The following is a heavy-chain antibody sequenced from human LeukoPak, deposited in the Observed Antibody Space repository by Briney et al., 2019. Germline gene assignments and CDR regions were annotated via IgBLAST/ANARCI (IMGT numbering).Heavy chain of an antibody. J-gene: IGHJ3*02. CDR1: GGSISTYF. CDR2: IYYSGST. V-gene: IGHV4-59*01. CDR3: ARDLRGYYYSRAFDI. Sequence: SETLSLTCTVSGGSISTYFWSWIRQPPGKGLEWIGYIYYSGSTNYNPSLKSRVTISLDTSKNQFSLKLSSVTAADTAVYYCARDLRGYYYSRAFDIWGQGTMVTVSS. D-gene: IGHD3-22*01.